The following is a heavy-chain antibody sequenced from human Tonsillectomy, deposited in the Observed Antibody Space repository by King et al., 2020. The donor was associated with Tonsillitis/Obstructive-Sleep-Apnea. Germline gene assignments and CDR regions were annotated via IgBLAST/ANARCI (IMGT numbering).Heavy chain of an antibody. V-gene: IGHV3-30*03. CDR1: GFTFSSYA. Sequence: VQLVESGGGVVQPGRSLRLSCAASGFTFSSYAMHWVRQAPGKGLEWGAVISHDGINKYYADSVKGRFTISRDNSKNTRYLQMNSLRVEETAVYYCAAGEYQVLWEYIQHWGQGTLVTVSS. J-gene: IGHJ1*01. CDR3: AAGEYQVLWEYIQH. D-gene: IGHD2-2*01. CDR2: ISHDGINK.